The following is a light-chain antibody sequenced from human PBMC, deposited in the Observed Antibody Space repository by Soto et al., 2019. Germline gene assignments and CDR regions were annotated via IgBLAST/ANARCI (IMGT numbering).Light chain of an antibody. V-gene: IGLV2-14*03. CDR2: DVS. CDR3: SSYTSTRFPVV. CDR1: SSDVGGYNY. J-gene: IGLJ3*02. Sequence: QSVLTQPASVSGSPGQSITISCTGTSSDVGGYNYVSWYQQHPGRAPKLMIYDVSNRPSGVSNRFSGSKSGNTASLTISGLQAEDEADYYCSSYTSTRFPVVFGGGTKLTV.